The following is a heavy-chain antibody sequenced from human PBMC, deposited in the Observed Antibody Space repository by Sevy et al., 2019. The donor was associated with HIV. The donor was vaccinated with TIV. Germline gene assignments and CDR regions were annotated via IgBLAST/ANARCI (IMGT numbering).Heavy chain of an antibody. CDR1: GFTFDDYA. CDR2: INWSGSNT. CDR3: ARNTYYYDTTGFGAFDI. D-gene: IGHD3-22*01. J-gene: IGHJ3*02. Sequence: GGSLRLSCAASGFTFDDYAMSWVRQAPGKGLEWVSGINWSGSNTGYADSVKGRFTISRDSAKTSLYLQMNSLGTEDTALYYCARNTYYYDTTGFGAFDIWGQGTMVTVSS. V-gene: IGHV3-20*04.